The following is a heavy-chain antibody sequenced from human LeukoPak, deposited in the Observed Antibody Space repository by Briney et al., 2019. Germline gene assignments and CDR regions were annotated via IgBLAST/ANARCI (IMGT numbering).Heavy chain of an antibody. CDR1: GGSISSDSYY. Sequence: AETLSLTCTVSGGSISSDSYYWAWIRQPPGKGLEWIASIYYSGSTYYNPSLKSRVTISVDTSRNQFSLKLSSVTAADTAVYYCASLAVAGLSEGYWGQGTLVIVSS. CDR2: IYYSGST. CDR3: ASLAVAGLSEGY. J-gene: IGHJ4*02. V-gene: IGHV4-39*01. D-gene: IGHD6-19*01.